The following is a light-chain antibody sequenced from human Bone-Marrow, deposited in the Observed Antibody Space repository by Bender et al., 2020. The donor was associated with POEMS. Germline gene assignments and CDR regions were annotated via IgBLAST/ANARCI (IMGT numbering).Light chain of an antibody. V-gene: IGLV2-14*02. CDR2: EDN. CDR3: TSYRNSRTRV. Sequence: QSALTQPASVSGSPGQSITISCTVSSNDVGSYNLVSWYQQHPGKAPKVIIYEDNKRPSGVSNRFSGSKSGTTASLTISGLQPEDEASYYCTSYRNSRTRVFGGGTKLTVL. CDR1: SNDVGSYNL. J-gene: IGLJ3*02.